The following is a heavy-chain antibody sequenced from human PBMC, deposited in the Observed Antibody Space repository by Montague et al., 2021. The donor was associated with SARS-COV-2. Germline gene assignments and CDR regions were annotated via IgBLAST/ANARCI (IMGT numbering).Heavy chain of an antibody. CDR2: RYQNGAT. J-gene: IGHJ4*02. Sequence: SETLSLTCSVSGFSISSGYYWGWIRQPPGKGLEWIGSRYQNGATYYSPSLKRPVTILLDTSKNQFSLILTSVTAAATAVYYCAGSGVGIFDFSYFDSWGQGSLVIVSS. CDR3: AGSGVGIFDFSYFDS. V-gene: IGHV4-38-2*02. D-gene: IGHD3-3*01. CDR1: GFSISSGYY.